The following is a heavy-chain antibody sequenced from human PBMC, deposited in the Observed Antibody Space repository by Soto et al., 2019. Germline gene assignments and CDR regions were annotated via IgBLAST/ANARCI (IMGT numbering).Heavy chain of an antibody. Sequence: TSETLSLTCTVSGGSISSSSYYWGWIRQPPGKGLEWIGSIYYSGSTYYNPSLKSRVTISVDTSKNQFSLKLSSVTAADTAVYYCARHQSHSSSYVDPWGQGTLVTVS. CDR1: GGSISSSSYY. J-gene: IGHJ5*02. CDR3: ARHQSHSSSYVDP. CDR2: IYYSGST. D-gene: IGHD6-13*01. V-gene: IGHV4-39*01.